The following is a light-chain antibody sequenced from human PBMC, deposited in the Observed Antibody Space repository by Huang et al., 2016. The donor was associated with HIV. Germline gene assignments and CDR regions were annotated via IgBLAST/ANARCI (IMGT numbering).Light chain of an antibody. Sequence: EILMTQSPATLSVSPGERATLACRASQSVSGNLAWYQQKPGQPPRLLIYGAYTRATGIPARFSCSGSETEFTLTISSLQSEDFAIYYCQQYNKWPPWTFGQGTKVEI. J-gene: IGKJ1*01. CDR3: QQYNKWPPWT. V-gene: IGKV3-15*01. CDR1: QSVSGN. CDR2: GAY.